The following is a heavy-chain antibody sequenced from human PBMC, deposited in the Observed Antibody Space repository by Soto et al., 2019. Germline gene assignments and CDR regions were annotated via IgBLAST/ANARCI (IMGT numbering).Heavy chain of an antibody. D-gene: IGHD1-26*01. V-gene: IGHV3-30*03. CDR2: ISYDGSHK. CDR1: GFTFSTYG. CDR3: ARDFVVGGPTINYYYGMDV. J-gene: IGHJ6*02. Sequence: GGSLRLSCAASGFTFSTYGIHWVRQAPGKGLEWVAVISYDGSHKYYADSVKGRFTISRDNSKNTLYLQMNSLGAEDTAVYYCARDFVVGGPTINYYYGMDVWGQGTTVTVSS.